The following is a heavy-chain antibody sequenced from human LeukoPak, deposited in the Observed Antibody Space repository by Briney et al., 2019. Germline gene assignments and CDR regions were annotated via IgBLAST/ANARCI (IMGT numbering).Heavy chain of an antibody. J-gene: IGHJ4*02. D-gene: IGHD1/OR15-1a*01. CDR1: GFTFSSYW. V-gene: IGHV3-7*01. CDR3: LVTTRSRGFDY. CDR2: ISQDGSVQ. Sequence: PGGSLRLSCAASGFTFSSYWMSWVRQAPGKGLEWVANISQDGSVQNYVDSVKGRFTISRDNPKNSVYMQMNSLRAEDTAVYYCLVTTRSRGFDYWGQGSLVTVSS.